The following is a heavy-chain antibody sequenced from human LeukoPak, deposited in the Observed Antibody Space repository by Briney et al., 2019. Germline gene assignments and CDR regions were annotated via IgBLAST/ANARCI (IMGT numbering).Heavy chain of an antibody. D-gene: IGHD1-26*01. Sequence: PSETLSLTCTVSGGSISKYYWSWIRQPPGKGLEWIGYIYHSGTTNYNPSLKSRVTISVDTSKSQFSPKLSSVTAADTAIYYCARHIVGPRQVDYWGQGTLVTVSS. CDR3: ARHIVGPRQVDY. CDR1: GGSISKYY. CDR2: IYHSGTT. J-gene: IGHJ4*02. V-gene: IGHV4-59*01.